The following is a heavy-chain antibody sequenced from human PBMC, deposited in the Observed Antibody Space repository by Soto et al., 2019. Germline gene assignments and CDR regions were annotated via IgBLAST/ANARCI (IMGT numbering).Heavy chain of an antibody. Sequence: EVQLLESGGGLVQPGGSLRLSCAASGFTFSSYAMSWVRQAPGKGLEWVSGISGSGGSTYYADSVKGRFTISRDNSKNTLYLQMNSLRAEDTAVYYCAKSYFRVGGFDYWGQGTLVTVSS. D-gene: IGHD3-16*01. CDR3: AKSYFRVGGFDY. CDR1: GFTFSSYA. J-gene: IGHJ4*02. CDR2: ISGSGGST. V-gene: IGHV3-23*01.